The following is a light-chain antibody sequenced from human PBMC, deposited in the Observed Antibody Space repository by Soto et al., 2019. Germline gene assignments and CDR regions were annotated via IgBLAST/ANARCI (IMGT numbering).Light chain of an antibody. Sequence: EIVLKQSPGTLSLSPGERATLSCRASQSVSSSYLAWYQQKPGQAPRLLIYGASSRATGIPDRFSGSGSGTDFTLTISSLEPDDFAVYYCQQYGSSPPYTFGQGTKLEIK. CDR1: QSVSSSY. CDR3: QQYGSSPPYT. CDR2: GAS. J-gene: IGKJ2*01. V-gene: IGKV3-20*01.